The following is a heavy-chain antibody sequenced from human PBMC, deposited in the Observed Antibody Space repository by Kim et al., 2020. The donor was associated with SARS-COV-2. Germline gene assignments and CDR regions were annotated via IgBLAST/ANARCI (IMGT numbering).Heavy chain of an antibody. J-gene: IGHJ4*02. CDR3: ARRMVRGVITPRIDY. D-gene: IGHD3-10*01. V-gene: IGHV4-34*01. Sequence: SETLSLTCAVYGGSFSGYYWSWIRQPPGKGLEWIGEINHSGSTNYNPSLKSRVTISVDTSKNQFSLKLSSVTAADTAVYYCARRMVRGVITPRIDYWGQGTLVTVSS. CDR1: GGSFSGYY. CDR2: INHSGST.